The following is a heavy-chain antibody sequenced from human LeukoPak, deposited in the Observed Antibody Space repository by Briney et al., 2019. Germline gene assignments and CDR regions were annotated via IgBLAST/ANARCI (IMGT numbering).Heavy chain of an antibody. J-gene: IGHJ5*02. Sequence: PGGSLRLSCAASGFTFSSYGMHWIRQAPGKGLEWVAVIWYDGSNKFYTDSVKGRFTISRDNSKNTLYLQMDSLRAEDTAVYYCAKGGSGLYRTYNWFDPWGQGTLVTVS. CDR2: IWYDGSNK. D-gene: IGHD6-19*01. V-gene: IGHV3-33*06. CDR3: AKGGSGLYRTYNWFDP. CDR1: GFTFSSYG.